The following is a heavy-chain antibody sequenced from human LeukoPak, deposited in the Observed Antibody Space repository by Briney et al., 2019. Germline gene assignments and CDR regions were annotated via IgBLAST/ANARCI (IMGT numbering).Heavy chain of an antibody. J-gene: IGHJ3*02. D-gene: IGHD2-21*02. V-gene: IGHV4-30-4*01. CDR2: IYYSGST. Sequence: SETLSLTCTVSGGSISSGDYYWTWIRQPPGKGLEWIGYIYYSGSTYYNPSLKSRVTISVDTSKNQFSLKLSSVTAADTAIYYCARRRKVPAPRAGDAFDIWGQGTMVTVSS. CDR1: GGSISSGDYY. CDR3: ARRRKVPAPRAGDAFDI.